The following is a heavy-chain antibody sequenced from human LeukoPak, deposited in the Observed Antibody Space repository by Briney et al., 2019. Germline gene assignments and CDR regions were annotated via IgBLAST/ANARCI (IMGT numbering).Heavy chain of an antibody. V-gene: IGHV3-30-3*01. CDR1: GFTFSSYA. Sequence: GGSLRLSCAASGFTFSSYAMHWVRQAPGKGLEWVAVISYDGSNKYYADSVKGRFTISRDNSKNTLYLQMNSLRAEDTAVYYCAKDGSIQLWFGGLKTDYWGQGTLVTVSS. CDR2: ISYDGSNK. D-gene: IGHD5-18*01. CDR3: AKDGSIQLWFGGLKTDY. J-gene: IGHJ4*02.